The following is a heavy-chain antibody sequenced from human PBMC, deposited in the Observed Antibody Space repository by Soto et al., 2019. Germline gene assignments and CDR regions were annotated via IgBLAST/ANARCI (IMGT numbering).Heavy chain of an antibody. CDR1: GYTFTAFA. Sequence: QVHLVQSGAEVKKPGASVKVSCKTSGYTFTAFAVHWVRQASGQRLEWMGWINVGNGDTKSSQNLQGRVTITRDTSASTVYMELSSLGSEDTAVYYCVRVGGSGWTLDFWGQGTLVTVSS. CDR2: INVGNGDT. V-gene: IGHV1-3*01. CDR3: VRVGGSGWTLDF. J-gene: IGHJ4*02. D-gene: IGHD6-25*01.